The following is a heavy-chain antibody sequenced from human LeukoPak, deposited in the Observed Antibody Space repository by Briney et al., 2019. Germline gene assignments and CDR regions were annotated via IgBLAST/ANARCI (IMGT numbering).Heavy chain of an antibody. D-gene: IGHD3-10*01. CDR3: ARQYYYGSGSYEYYMDV. V-gene: IGHV5-51*01. J-gene: IGHJ6*03. CDR2: IYPGDSDT. CDR1: GYSFNSYW. Sequence: GESLKISCKGSGYSFNSYWIAWVRQMPGKGLECLGIIYPGDSDTRYSPSFQGQVTISADKSISTVYLQWSSLKASDTAMYYCARQYYYGSGSYEYYMDVWGKGTTVTVSS.